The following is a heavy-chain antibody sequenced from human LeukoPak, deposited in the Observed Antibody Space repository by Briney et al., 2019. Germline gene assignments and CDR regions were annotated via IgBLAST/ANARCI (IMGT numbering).Heavy chain of an antibody. CDR2: IISSSNTI. J-gene: IGHJ6*04. D-gene: IGHD3-10*01. CDR3: ARAVGHGSGSPRMDV. Sequence: GGSLRLSCAVSGLTFSTHSMNWVRQAPGKGLEWVSYIISSSNTIYYADSVKGRFTISRDNAKNSLYLQMNSLRAEDTAVYCCARAVGHGSGSPRMDVWGKGTTVTVSS. CDR1: GLTFSTHS. V-gene: IGHV3-48*01.